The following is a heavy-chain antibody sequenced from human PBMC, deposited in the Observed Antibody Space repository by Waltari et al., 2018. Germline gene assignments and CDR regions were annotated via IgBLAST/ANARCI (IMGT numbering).Heavy chain of an antibody. CDR1: GFTFGSYA. V-gene: IGHV3-23*01. D-gene: IGHD3-3*01. Sequence: EVQLLDSGGGLVQPGGSLRPSCVVSGFTFGSYARGWVRQAPDNGLGWVSAITSSGDNTYYADSVKCRFTISRDNSKNTLYLQMNSLRAEDTAVYYCARYNIWSGYYYPDYWSQGTQVTVSS. CDR3: ARYNIWSGYYYPDY. J-gene: IGHJ4*02. CDR2: ITSSGDNT.